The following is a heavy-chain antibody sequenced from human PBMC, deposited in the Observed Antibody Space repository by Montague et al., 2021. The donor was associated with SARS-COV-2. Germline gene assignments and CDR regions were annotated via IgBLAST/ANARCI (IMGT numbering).Heavy chain of an antibody. D-gene: IGHD1-26*01. J-gene: IGHJ5*02. CDR1: GGSISSYY. CDR3: ARQGGGSYYNWFDP. Sequence: SQTLSLTCTVSGGSISSYYWSWIRQPPGKGLEWIGYIYYSGSTNYNPSLKSRVTISVDTSKNQFSLKLSSVTAADTAVYYCARQGGGSYYNWFDPWGQGTLVTVSS. V-gene: IGHV4-59*08. CDR2: IYYSGST.